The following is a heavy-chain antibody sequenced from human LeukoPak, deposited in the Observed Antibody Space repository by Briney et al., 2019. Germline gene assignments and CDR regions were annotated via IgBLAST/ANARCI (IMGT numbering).Heavy chain of an antibody. Sequence: SETLPLTCTVSGGSITSYYWSWIRQPPGKGLEWIGYIYHSGTTNYNPSPKSRVTISVDPSKTQFSLRLSSVTAADTAVYYCAQKAPYSPGYSQHWGQGTLVTVSS. CDR3: AQKAPYSPGYSQH. D-gene: IGHD2-15*01. J-gene: IGHJ1*01. CDR2: IYHSGTT. CDR1: GGSITSYY. V-gene: IGHV4-59*01.